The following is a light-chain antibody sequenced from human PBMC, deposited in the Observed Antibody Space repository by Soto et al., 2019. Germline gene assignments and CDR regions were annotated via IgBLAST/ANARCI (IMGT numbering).Light chain of an antibody. CDR2: AAS. V-gene: IGKV1-39*01. CDR1: ENIARY. CDR3: QQSYSNPRT. J-gene: IGKJ1*01. Sequence: DIQMTQSPSSLSASIGDRVTITCRASENIARYLNWYQQRPGKAPNLLICAASSLQSGVPSRFSGSGSGTDFTLTINSLQPEDFANYYCQQSYSNPRTFGQGTKVEIK.